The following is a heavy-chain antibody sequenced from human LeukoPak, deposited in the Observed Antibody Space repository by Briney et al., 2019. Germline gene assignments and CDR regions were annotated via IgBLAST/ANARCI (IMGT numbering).Heavy chain of an antibody. CDR2: ISNSGSYT. Sequence: GGALRLSCAASGFTFSDEYMSWIRQAPGKGLEWVSYISNSGSYTNYADSVKGRFTISRDNAKNSLYLQMNSLRAEDTAVYYCARDQIGSWWGQGTLVIVSS. V-gene: IGHV3-11*06. J-gene: IGHJ4*02. CDR3: ARDQIGSW. CDR1: GFTFSDEY. D-gene: IGHD6-13*01.